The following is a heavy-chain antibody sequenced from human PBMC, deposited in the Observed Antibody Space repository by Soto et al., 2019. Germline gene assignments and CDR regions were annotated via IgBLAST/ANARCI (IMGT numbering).Heavy chain of an antibody. D-gene: IGHD1-1*01. CDR1: GCSFRNYA. CDR2: LSGSGTMR. J-gene: IGHJ4*02. Sequence: GCLRRACAASGCSFRNYAMTWVRQAPGKGLEWVSGLSGSGTMRYYADSVRGRFIISRDNAKNTLFLQMDNLRVEDSAVYYCAKEAEENENVPIPGDNWGQGTPVTVSS. V-gene: IGHV3-23*01. CDR3: AKEAEENENVPIPGDN.